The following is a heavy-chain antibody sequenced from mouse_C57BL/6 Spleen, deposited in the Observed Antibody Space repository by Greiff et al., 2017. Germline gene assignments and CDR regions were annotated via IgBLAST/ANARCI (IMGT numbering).Heavy chain of an antibody. Sequence: LQESGAELVRPGASVTLSCKASGYTFTDYEMHWVKQTPVHGLEWIGAIDPETGGTAYNQKFKGKAILTADKSSSTAYMELRSLTSEDSAVYYCTSKYFDYWGQGTTLTVSS. J-gene: IGHJ2*01. CDR2: IDPETGGT. CDR1: GYTFTDYE. V-gene: IGHV1-15*01. CDR3: TSKYFDY.